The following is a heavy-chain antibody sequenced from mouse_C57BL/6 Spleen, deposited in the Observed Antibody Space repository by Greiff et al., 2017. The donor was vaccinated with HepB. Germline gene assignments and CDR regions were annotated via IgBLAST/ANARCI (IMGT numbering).Heavy chain of an antibody. V-gene: IGHV1-80*01. D-gene: IGHD2-1*01. CDR3: ARESYGNYESPSSFDY. CDR2: IYPGDGDT. Sequence: VQLQQSGAELVKPGASVKISCKASGYAFSSYWMNWVKQRPGKGLEWIGQIYPGDGDTNYNGKFKGKATLTADKSSSTAYMQLSSLTSEDSAVYFCARESYGNYESPSSFDYWGQGTTLTVSS. J-gene: IGHJ2*01. CDR1: GYAFSSYW.